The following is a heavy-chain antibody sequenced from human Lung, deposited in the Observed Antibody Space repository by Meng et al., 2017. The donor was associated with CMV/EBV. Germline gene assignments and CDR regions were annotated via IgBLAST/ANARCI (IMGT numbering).Heavy chain of an antibody. V-gene: IGHV4-4*02. D-gene: IGHD3-3*01. CDR3: ARHRGESFGITYYYYALDV. Sequence: SETLSLXCAVSGDSINSNNWWSWVRQPPGRGLEWIGEIYQSGSTNYNLSLKSRVTISVDKSKNQFSLKLSSVTAADTAVYYCARHRGESFGITYYYYALDVXGQGXTVTVSS. CDR2: IYQSGST. J-gene: IGHJ6*02. CDR1: GDSINSNNW.